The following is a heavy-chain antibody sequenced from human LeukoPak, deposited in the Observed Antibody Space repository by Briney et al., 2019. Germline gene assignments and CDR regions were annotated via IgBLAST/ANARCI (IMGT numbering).Heavy chain of an antibody. D-gene: IGHD7-27*01. CDR1: GGTFSSYA. V-gene: IGHV1-69*13. Sequence: ASVKVSCKASGGTFSSYAISWVRQAPGQGLEWMGGIIPIFGTANYAQKFQGRVTITADESTSTAYMELSSLRSEDTAVYYCARTLGIYNWFDPWGQGTLVTVSS. CDR3: ARTLGIYNWFDP. J-gene: IGHJ5*02. CDR2: IIPIFGTA.